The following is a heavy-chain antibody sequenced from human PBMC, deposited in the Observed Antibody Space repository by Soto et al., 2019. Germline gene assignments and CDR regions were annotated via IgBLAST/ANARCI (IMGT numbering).Heavy chain of an antibody. CDR3: ARDFGVATAMVDYFDY. D-gene: IGHD5-18*01. CDR1: GYTFTGYY. V-gene: IGHV1-2*02. J-gene: IGHJ4*02. CDR2: INPNSGGT. Sequence: QVQLVQSGAEVKKPGASVKVSCKASGYTFTGYYMHWVRQAPGQGLEWMGWINPNSGGTNYAQKFQGRVTMTRDTSISKAYMELSRLRSDDTAVYYCARDFGVATAMVDYFDYWGQGTLVTVSS.